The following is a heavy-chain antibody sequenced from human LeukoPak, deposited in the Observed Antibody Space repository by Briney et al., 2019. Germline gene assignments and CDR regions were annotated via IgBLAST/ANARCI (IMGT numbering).Heavy chain of an antibody. D-gene: IGHD3-10*01. CDR3: ARLLWFGELYR. J-gene: IGHJ4*02. CDR1: GGSISSSSYY. CDR2: IYYSGST. V-gene: IGHV4-39*07. Sequence: SETLSLTCTVSGGSISSSSYYWGWIRQPPGKGLEWIGSIYYSGSTYYNPSLKSRVTISVDTSKNQFSLKLSSVTAADTAVYYCARLLWFGELYRWGQGTLVTVSS.